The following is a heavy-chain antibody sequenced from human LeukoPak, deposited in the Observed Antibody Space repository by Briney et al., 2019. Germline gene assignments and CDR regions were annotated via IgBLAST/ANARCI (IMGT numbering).Heavy chain of an antibody. CDR3: ARAQLGGYYDIIDY. CDR1: GYTFTGYY. CDR2: INPKSGGT. V-gene: IGHV1-2*02. J-gene: IGHJ4*02. D-gene: IGHD3-9*01. Sequence: ASVKVSCKASGYTFTGYYMHWVRQAPGQGLEWMGWINPKSGGTNYAQKFQGRVTMTRDTSTSTAYMELSSLRSDDTAVYYCARAQLGGYYDIIDYWGQGTLVTVSP.